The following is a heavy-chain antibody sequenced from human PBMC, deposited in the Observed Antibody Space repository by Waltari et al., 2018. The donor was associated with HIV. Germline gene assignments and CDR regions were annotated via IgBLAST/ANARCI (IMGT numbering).Heavy chain of an antibody. CDR3: ARVLLSSVITRGWYDP. D-gene: IGHD2-21*01. Sequence: QVQLEQWGAGLVKPSETLSLTCAVDVGSFSGYYWSLLRHAPGKGLDWIGEINHNGDTSYNPSLKSRVTFSVDTSKNQFSLHLTSVTAADTAVYFCARVLLSSVITRGWYDPWGQGTLVTVSS. CDR1: VGSFSGYY. J-gene: IGHJ5*02. V-gene: IGHV4-34*02. CDR2: INHNGDT.